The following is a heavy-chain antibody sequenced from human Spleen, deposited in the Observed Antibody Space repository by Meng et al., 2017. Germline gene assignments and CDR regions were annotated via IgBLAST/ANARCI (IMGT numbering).Heavy chain of an antibody. V-gene: IGHV1-2*06. J-gene: IGHJ4*02. CDR3: AHITIAGRKHIDY. CDR1: GYNFPDYY. D-gene: IGHD1-14*01. Sequence: ASVKVSCKPSGYNFPDYYIHWVRRAPGQGLEWMGRINPNSGGTNYPQKFQGRVTMTRDTSISTAYMELSRLRSDDTAVYYCAHITIAGRKHIDYWGQGTLVTVSS. CDR2: INPNSGGT.